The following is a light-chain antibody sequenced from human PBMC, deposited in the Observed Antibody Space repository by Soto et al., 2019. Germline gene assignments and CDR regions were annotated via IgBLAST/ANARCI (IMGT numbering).Light chain of an antibody. J-gene: IGLJ1*01. Sequence: HSVLTQPASLSGSPGQPITISCTRTTSDIGAYDYVSWFQQHPGKAPKLMISEVNNRPSGVSNRFSGSNSGNTAYLNISGLQVEDEAEYFCCSFTTTSTHVFGTGTKVTV. V-gene: IGLV2-14*01. CDR3: CSFTTTSTHV. CDR2: EVN. CDR1: TSDIGAYDY.